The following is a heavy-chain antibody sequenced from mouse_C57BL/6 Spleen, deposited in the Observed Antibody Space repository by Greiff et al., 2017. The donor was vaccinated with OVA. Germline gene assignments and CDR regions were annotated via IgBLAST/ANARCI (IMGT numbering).Heavy chain of an antibody. CDR1: GFTFSDYG. V-gene: IGHV5-17*01. Sequence: EVQLVESGGGLVKPGGSLKLSCAASGFTFSDYGMHWVRQAPEKGLEWVAYISSGSSTIYYADTVKGRFTISRDNAKNTLFLQMTSLRSEDTAMYYCARQSGTNYFDYWGQGTTLTVSS. CDR2: ISSGSSTI. J-gene: IGHJ2*01. D-gene: IGHD4-1*01. CDR3: ARQSGTNYFDY.